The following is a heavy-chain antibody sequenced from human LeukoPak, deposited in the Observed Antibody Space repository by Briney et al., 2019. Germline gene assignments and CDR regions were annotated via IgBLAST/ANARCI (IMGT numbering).Heavy chain of an antibody. CDR1: GGTFSSYA. J-gene: IGHJ6*04. CDR2: IIPIFGTA. CDR3: ARAVLSFGEPLYSGMDV. D-gene: IGHD3-10*01. V-gene: IGHV1-69*13. Sequence: AASVNVSCKASGGTFSSYAISWVRQAPRQGLEWMGGIIPIFGTANYAQKFQGRVTITADESTSTAYMELSSLRSEDTAVYYCARAVLSFGEPLYSGMDVWGKGTTVTVSS.